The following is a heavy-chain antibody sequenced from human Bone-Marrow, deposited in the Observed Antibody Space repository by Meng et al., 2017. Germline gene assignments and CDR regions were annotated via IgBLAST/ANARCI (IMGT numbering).Heavy chain of an antibody. CDR2: ISWNSGNI. CDR3: ARDTYYDILTGPPIDY. D-gene: IGHD3-9*01. V-gene: IGHV3-9*01. Sequence: GGSLRLSCAASGFTFDDNAMHWVRQAPGKGLEWVSGISWNSGNIDYADSVKGRFTISRDNAKNSLYLQMNSLRAEDTAVYYCARDTYYDILTGPPIDYWGQGTLVTVSS. CDR1: GFTFDDNA. J-gene: IGHJ4*02.